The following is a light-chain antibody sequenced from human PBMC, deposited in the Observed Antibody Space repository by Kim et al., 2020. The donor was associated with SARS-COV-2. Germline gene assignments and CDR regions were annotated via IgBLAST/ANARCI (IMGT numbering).Light chain of an antibody. CDR1: SLRSYY. Sequence: ALGQTVRIKCQGDSLRSYYASWYQQKPGQAPVLVIYGKNYRPSGIPDRFSGSSSGNTASLTITGAQAEDEADYYCNSRDSSGNHWVFGGGTQLTVL. CDR3: NSRDSSGNHWV. J-gene: IGLJ3*02. CDR2: GKN. V-gene: IGLV3-19*01.